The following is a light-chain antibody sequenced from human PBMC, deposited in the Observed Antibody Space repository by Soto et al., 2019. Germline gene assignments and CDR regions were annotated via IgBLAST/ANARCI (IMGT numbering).Light chain of an antibody. V-gene: IGLV2-14*01. CDR2: EVS. Sequence: QSALTQPASVSGSPGQSITISCTGTSSDVGGYNYVSWYQHHPGKAPKLMISEVSNRPSGVSNRFSGSKSGNTASLTISGLQAEDEAEYYCSSYTANSIPLFGGGTKVTVL. CDR3: SSYTANSIPL. CDR1: SSDVGGYNY. J-gene: IGLJ3*02.